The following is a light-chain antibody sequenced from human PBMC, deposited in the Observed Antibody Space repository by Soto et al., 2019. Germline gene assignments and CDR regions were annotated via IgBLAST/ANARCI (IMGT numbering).Light chain of an antibody. CDR1: INDVGGYNY. CDR2: DVR. V-gene: IGLV2-14*01. Sequence: QSALTQPPSASGSPGQSVTISCTGTINDVGGYNYISWYQQLPGKAPKFIIYDVRNRPSGVSNRFSGSRSGNTASLTISGLQAEDEADYYCSSYTSSSTVIFGGGTKLTVL. J-gene: IGLJ2*01. CDR3: SSYTSSSTVI.